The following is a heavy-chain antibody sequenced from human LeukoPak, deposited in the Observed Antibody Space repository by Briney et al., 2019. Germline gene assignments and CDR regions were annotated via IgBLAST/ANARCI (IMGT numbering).Heavy chain of an antibody. CDR3: AREGWGNEPFDY. Sequence: VANIKQDGSEKYYVDSVKGRFTISRDNAKNSLYLQMNSLRAEDTAVYYCAREGWGNEPFDYWGQGTLVTVSS. D-gene: IGHD1-1*01. V-gene: IGHV3-7*01. J-gene: IGHJ4*02. CDR2: IKQDGSEK.